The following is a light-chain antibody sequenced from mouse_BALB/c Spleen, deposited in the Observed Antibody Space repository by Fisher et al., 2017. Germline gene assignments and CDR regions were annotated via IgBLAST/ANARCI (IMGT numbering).Light chain of an antibody. CDR3: WQGTHFPRT. CDR2: YAS. V-gene: IGKV5-43*01. J-gene: IGKJ1*01. Sequence: DIVLTQSTATLSVTPGDSVSLSCRASQSISNNLHWYQQKSHESPRLLIKYASQSISGIPSRFSGSGSGTDFTLKISRVEAEDLGVYYCWQGTHFPRTFGGGTKLEIK. CDR1: QSISNN.